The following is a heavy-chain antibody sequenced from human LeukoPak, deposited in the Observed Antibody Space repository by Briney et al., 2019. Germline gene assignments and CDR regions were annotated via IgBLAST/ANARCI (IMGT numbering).Heavy chain of an antibody. D-gene: IGHD6-19*01. CDR1: GFSFSGYW. CDR3: AKGSSGWSTDAFDI. Sequence: GGSLRLSCAASGFSFSGYWMTWVRQAPGKGLEWVANIKQDGTEKYYVDSVKGRFTISRDNAKNSLYLQMNSLRAEDTAFYYCAKGSSGWSTDAFDIWGQGTMVTVSS. V-gene: IGHV3-7*03. CDR2: IKQDGTEK. J-gene: IGHJ3*02.